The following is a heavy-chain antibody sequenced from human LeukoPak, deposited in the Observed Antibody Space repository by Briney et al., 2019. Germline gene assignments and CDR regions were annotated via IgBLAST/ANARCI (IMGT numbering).Heavy chain of an antibody. CDR2: INHSGST. D-gene: IGHD6-13*01. Sequence: SEAPSLTCAVYGGSFSGYYWSWIRQPPGKGLEWIGEINHSGSTNYNPSLKSRVTISVDTSKNQFSLKLSSVTAADTAVYYCARGQRPIYSSSWYGRSWFDPWGQGTLVTVSS. J-gene: IGHJ5*02. CDR3: ARGQRPIYSSSWYGRSWFDP. CDR1: GGSFSGYY. V-gene: IGHV4-34*01.